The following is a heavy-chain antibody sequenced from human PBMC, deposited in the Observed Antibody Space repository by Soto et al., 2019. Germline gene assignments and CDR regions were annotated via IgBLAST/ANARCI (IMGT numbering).Heavy chain of an antibody. J-gene: IGHJ6*02. V-gene: IGHV1-18*01. D-gene: IGHD2-15*01. CDR2: ISAYNGNT. CDR1: GYTFTSYG. Sequence: QVQLVQSGAEVKKPGASVKVSCKASGYTFTSYGISWVRQAPGQGLEGMGWISAYNGNTNYAQKLQGRVTMTTDTSTRTAYMELRSLRSDDTAVYYCARDVRRIRSRYYYYYYGMDVWGQGTTVTVSS. CDR3: ARDVRRIRSRYYYYYYGMDV.